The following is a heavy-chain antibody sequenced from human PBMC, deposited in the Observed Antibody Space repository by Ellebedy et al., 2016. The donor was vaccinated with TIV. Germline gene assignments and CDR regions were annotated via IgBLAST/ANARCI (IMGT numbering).Heavy chain of an antibody. CDR1: GYTFTSYD. J-gene: IGHJ6*02. Sequence: ASVKVSCXASGYTFTSYDINWVRQATGQGLEWMGWMNPNSGNTGYAQKFQGRVTMTRNTSISTAYMELSSLRSEDTAVYYCARARWSYYYDSSGYSPYYYYGMDVWGQGTTVTVPS. CDR2: MNPNSGNT. D-gene: IGHD3-22*01. V-gene: IGHV1-8*01. CDR3: ARARWSYYYDSSGYSPYYYYGMDV.